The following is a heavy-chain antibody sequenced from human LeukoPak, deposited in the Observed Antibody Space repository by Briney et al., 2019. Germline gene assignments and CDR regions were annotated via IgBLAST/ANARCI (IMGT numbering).Heavy chain of an antibody. CDR3: ARDRVGQQLVGRKYYYYYMDV. CDR2: IKQDGSEK. CDR1: GFTFNNYW. J-gene: IGHJ6*03. Sequence: GGSLRLSCAASGFTFNNYWMTWVRQAPGMGLEWVANIKQDGSEKYYVDSVKGRFTISRDIAKNSLYLQMNSLRAEDTAVYYCARDRVGQQLVGRKYYYYYMDVWGKGTTVTISS. V-gene: IGHV3-7*03. D-gene: IGHD6-13*01.